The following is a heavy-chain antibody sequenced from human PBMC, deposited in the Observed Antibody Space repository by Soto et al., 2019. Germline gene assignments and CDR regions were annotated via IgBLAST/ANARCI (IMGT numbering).Heavy chain of an antibody. D-gene: IGHD1-20*01. CDR2: ISYDGSNK. CDR3: AKNPITGTYFDY. CDR1: GFTFSSYG. Sequence: QVQLVESGGGVVQPGRSLRLSCAASGFTFSSYGMHWVRQAPGKGLEWVAVISYDGSNKYYADSVKGRFTISRDNSKNTLYLQMNSLRAEDTAVYYCAKNPITGTYFDYWGQETLVTVSS. V-gene: IGHV3-30*18. J-gene: IGHJ4*02.